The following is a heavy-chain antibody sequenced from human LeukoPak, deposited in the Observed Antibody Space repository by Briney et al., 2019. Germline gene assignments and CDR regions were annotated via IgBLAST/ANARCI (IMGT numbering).Heavy chain of an antibody. D-gene: IGHD5-24*01. Sequence: GGSLRLSCAASGFTFSSNYMSWVRQAPGKGLEWVSIIYSGGSTFYADSVKGRFTISRDNSKNTLYLQMNSLRAEDTAVYYCARAAGEMATIRYWGQGTLVTVSS. J-gene: IGHJ4*02. CDR2: IYSGGST. V-gene: IGHV3-53*01. CDR3: ARAAGEMATIRY. CDR1: GFTFSSNY.